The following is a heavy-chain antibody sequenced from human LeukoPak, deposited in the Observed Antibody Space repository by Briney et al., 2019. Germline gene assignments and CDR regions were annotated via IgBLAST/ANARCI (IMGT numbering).Heavy chain of an antibody. CDR1: GYTFTGYL. CDR2: INPNNGGT. D-gene: IGHD1-26*01. J-gene: IGHJ4*02. V-gene: IGHV1-2*02. Sequence: ASVKVSCKTSGYTFTGYLLHWERQAPGQGLEWMGWINPNNGGTTYAQNFQGRVTMTRDTSINTAYMELSRLRSDDTAVYYCARDDYSGSYRPFDYWGQGTLVPVSS. CDR3: ARDDYSGSYRPFDY.